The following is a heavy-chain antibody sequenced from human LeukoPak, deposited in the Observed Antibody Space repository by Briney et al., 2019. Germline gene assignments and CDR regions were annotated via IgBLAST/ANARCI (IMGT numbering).Heavy chain of an antibody. CDR3: ARVGYSSSWYGLDY. CDR1: GFTFSSYE. Sequence: GGSLRLSCAASGFTFSSYEMNWVRQAPGKGLEWVSYISSSGSTIYYADSVKGRFTISRDNAKNSLYLQMNSLRAEDTAVYYCARVGYSSSWYGLDYWGQGTLVTVSS. D-gene: IGHD6-13*01. CDR2: ISSSGSTI. J-gene: IGHJ4*02. V-gene: IGHV3-48*03.